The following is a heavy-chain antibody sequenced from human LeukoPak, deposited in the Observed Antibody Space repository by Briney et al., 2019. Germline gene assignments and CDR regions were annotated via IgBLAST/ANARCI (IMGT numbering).Heavy chain of an antibody. V-gene: IGHV3-53*01. CDR2: IYSGGST. CDR3: ARAGGYSGYASN. Sequence: GGSLRLSCAASGFTVSSNYMSWVRQAPGKGLEWVSVIYSGGSTYYADSVKGRFTISRDNSKNTLYLQMNSLRSDDTAVYYCARAGGYSGYASNWGQGTLVTVSS. J-gene: IGHJ4*02. CDR1: GFTVSSNY. D-gene: IGHD5-12*01.